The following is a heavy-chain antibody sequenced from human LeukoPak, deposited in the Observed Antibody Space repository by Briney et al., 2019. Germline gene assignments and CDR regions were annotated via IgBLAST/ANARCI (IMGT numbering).Heavy chain of an antibody. CDR3: ARDYCGGDCFPDY. Sequence: ASVKVSCKASGYTFTGYYVHWVRQAPGQGLEWMGRINPNSGDTNYAQKFQGRVTMTRDTSISTAYMELSRLRSDNTAVYYCARDYCGGDCFPDYWGQGTLVTVSS. CDR2: INPNSGDT. CDR1: GYTFTGYY. J-gene: IGHJ4*02. D-gene: IGHD2-21*02. V-gene: IGHV1-2*06.